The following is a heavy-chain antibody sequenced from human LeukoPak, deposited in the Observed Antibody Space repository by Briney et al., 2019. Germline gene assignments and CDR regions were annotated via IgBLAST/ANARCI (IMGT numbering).Heavy chain of an antibody. Sequence: PGGSLRLSRAASGFTFSDYYMSWIRQAPGKGLEWASYISSSGSTIYYADSVKGRFTISRDNAKNSLYLQMNSLRAEDMAVYYCARGGNFGYVWGSYRYTSPYFDYWGQGTLVTVSS. D-gene: IGHD3-16*02. J-gene: IGHJ4*02. CDR2: ISSSGSTI. CDR3: ARGGNFGYVWGSYRYTSPYFDY. V-gene: IGHV3-11*04. CDR1: GFTFSDYY.